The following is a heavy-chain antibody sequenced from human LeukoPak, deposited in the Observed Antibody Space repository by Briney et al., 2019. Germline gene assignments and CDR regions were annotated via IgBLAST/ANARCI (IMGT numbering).Heavy chain of an antibody. D-gene: IGHD6-19*01. V-gene: IGHV3-21*01. CDR1: GFTFSSYS. Sequence: GGSLRLSCAASGFTFSSYSMNWVRQAPGNGLEWVSSISSSSSYIYYADSVKGRFTISRDNAKNSLYLQMNSLRAEDTAVYYCARRGPSVAGPYYWGQGTLVTVSS. CDR2: ISSSSSYI. J-gene: IGHJ4*02. CDR3: ARRGPSVAGPYY.